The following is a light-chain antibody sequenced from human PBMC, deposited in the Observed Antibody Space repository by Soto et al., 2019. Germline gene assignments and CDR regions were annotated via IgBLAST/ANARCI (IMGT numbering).Light chain of an antibody. V-gene: IGLV1-40*01. J-gene: IGLJ1*01. CDR3: QSYDSTLSGYV. CDR1: SSNIGSGYD. Sequence: QSVLTQPPTVSGAPGQRVTISYTGSSSNIGSGYDVHWYQQLPGTAPKLLIYANNNRPSGVPDRFAGSKSGTSVSLAITGLQSDDEADYYCQSYDSTLSGYVFGTGPKVTVL. CDR2: ANN.